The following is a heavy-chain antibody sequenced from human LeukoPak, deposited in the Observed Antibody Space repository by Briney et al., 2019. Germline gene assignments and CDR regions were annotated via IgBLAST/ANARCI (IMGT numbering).Heavy chain of an antibody. V-gene: IGHV3-30*02. J-gene: IGHJ3*01. CDR3: AKEAGLFDV. CDR1: GLTFSSYG. Sequence: GGSLRLSCAASGLTFSSYGMHWVRQAPGKGLEWVAFIRPDASKEYHADSAKGRFIISRDNSKKILYLQMNSLRVEDTAMYYCAKEAGLFDVWGQGAMVIVSS. CDR2: IRPDASKE.